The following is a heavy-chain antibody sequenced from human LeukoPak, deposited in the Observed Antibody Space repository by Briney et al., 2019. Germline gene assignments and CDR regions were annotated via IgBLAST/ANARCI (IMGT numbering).Heavy chain of an antibody. V-gene: IGHV1-24*01. CDR3: ATDPIFGIAVAGTATDY. CDR2: FDPEDGET. D-gene: IGHD6-19*01. Sequence: ASVKVSSTVSGYTLTELSMHWVRQAPGKGLGRMGGFDPEDGETIYAQKFQGRVTMTVDTSTDTAYMELSSLRSEDTAVYYCATDPIFGIAVAGTATDYWGQGTLVTVSS. CDR1: GYTLTELS. J-gene: IGHJ4*02.